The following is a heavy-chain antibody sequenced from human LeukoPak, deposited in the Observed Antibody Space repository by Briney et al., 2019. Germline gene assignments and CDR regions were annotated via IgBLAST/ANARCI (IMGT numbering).Heavy chain of an antibody. CDR2: ISGSGGST. Sequence: GGSLRLSCAASGFTFSSYAMSWVRQAPGKGLEWVSAISGSGGSTYYADSVKGRFTISRDNSKNTLYLQMSSLRAEDTAVYYCARDQEGRWLHTFDYWGQGTLVTVSS. CDR1: GFTFSSYA. V-gene: IGHV3-23*01. J-gene: IGHJ4*02. CDR3: ARDQEGRWLHTFDY. D-gene: IGHD5-24*01.